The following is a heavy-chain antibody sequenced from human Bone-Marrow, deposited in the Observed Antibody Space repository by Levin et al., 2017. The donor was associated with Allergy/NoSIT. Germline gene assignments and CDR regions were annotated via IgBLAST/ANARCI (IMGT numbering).Heavy chain of an antibody. D-gene: IGHD6-13*01. CDR2: VHHSGTT. CDR1: GASVSNGAYY. CDR3: ARDWGIAATNLKFVQH. V-gene: IGHV4-30-4*01. J-gene: IGHJ1*01. Sequence: SQTLSLTCTVSGASVSNGAYYWTWIRQPPGKGLEWIGDVHHSGTTNYNPSFKSRVAVSVDTSKNQFSLNLSSVTAADTAVYYCARDWGIAATNLKFVQHWGQGTLVTVSS.